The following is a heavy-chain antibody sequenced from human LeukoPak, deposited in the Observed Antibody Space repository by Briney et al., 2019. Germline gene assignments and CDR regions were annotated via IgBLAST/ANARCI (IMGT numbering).Heavy chain of an antibody. V-gene: IGHV4-34*01. J-gene: IGHJ5*02. CDR2: INHSGST. CDR1: GGSFSGYY. D-gene: IGHD3-9*01. Sequence: SETLSLTCAVYGGSFSGYYWSWIRQPPGKGLEWIGEINHSGSTNYNPSLKSRVTISVDTSKNQFSLKLSSVTAADTAVYYCARGPSVLRYFDWFLNWFDPWGQGTLVTVSS. CDR3: ARGPSVLRYFDWFLNWFDP.